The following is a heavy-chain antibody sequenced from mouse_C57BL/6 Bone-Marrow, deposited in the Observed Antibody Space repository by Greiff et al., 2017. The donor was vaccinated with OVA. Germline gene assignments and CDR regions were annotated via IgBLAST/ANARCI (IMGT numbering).Heavy chain of an antibody. Sequence: EVQLVESVAELVRPGASVKLSCTASGFNIKNTYMHWVKQRPEQGLEWIGRIDPANDNTKYAPKFQGKATMTADTSSNTAYLQLISLSSEDTAVYCCARGNFGSSFYAMDYWGQGTSVTVSS. D-gene: IGHD1-1*01. J-gene: IGHJ4*01. CDR3: ARGNFGSSFYAMDY. CDR2: IDPANDNT. V-gene: IGHV14-3*01. CDR1: GFNIKNTY.